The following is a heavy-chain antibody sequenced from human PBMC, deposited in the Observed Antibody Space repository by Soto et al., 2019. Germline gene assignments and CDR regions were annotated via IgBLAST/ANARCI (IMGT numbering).Heavy chain of an antibody. CDR1: GGSISKNGYS. J-gene: IGHJ4*02. Sequence: QLHLQESGSGLVKPSQTLSLTCAVSGGSISKNGYSWSWIRQPPRKGLEWIGYIYHSGSTYYNPSPKSRVSISVDRSNNRFSLNLSSVTAADTAVYYCARTVTTGPVFDFWGQGTLVTVSS. D-gene: IGHD4-17*01. CDR3: ARTVTTGPVFDF. V-gene: IGHV4-30-2*01. CDR2: IYHSGST.